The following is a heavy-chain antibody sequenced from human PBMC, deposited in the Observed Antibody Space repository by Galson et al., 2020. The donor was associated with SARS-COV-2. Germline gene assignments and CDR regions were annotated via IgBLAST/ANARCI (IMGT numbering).Heavy chain of an antibody. J-gene: IGHJ5*02. CDR1: GYSFTSYW. CDR2: IYPGDSDT. V-gene: IGHV5-51*01. CDR3: ARGEAAGSGWFDP. D-gene: IGHD6-13*01. Sequence: GESLKLSCKGSGYSFTSYWIGWVRQIPGKGLDWMAIIYPGDSDTRYSPSVQGQVTISADKSISTAYLQWSSLKTSDTAIYYCARGEAAGSGWFDPWGQGTLVTVSS.